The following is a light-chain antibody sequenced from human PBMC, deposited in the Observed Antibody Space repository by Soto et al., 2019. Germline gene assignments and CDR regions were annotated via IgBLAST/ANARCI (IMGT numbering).Light chain of an antibody. V-gene: IGKV3-15*01. J-gene: IGKJ1*01. CDR2: GAS. Sequence: EIVMTQSPATLSVSPGERATLSCRASQSVSSNLAWYQQKPGQAPRLLIYGASTSATGIPARFSGSGSGTEFTLTISSLQSEDFAVYYCQQYNNWPRWTFGQGTKVDI. CDR3: QQYNNWPRWT. CDR1: QSVSSN.